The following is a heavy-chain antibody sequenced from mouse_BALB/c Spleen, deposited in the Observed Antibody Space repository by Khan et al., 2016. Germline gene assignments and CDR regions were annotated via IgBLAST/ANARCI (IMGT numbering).Heavy chain of an antibody. CDR2: IRLKSQNFAI. D-gene: IGHD2-3*01. V-gene: IGHV6-6*02. CDR3: TRDGYFDY. Sequence: EVQLQESGGGLVQPGGSMKLSCVASGFTFSNYWMNWVRQSPEKGLEWVAEIRLKSQNFAIYYAESVKGRFTISRDESICSVYVQINNLRAEDTGIYYCTRDGYFDYWGHGTTLTVSS. CDR1: GFTFSNYW. J-gene: IGHJ2*01.